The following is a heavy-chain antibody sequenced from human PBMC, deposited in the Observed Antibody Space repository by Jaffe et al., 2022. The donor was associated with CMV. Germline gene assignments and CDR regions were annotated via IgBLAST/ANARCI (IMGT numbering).Heavy chain of an antibody. J-gene: IGHJ5*02. V-gene: IGHV1-8*01. CDR1: GYTFTSYD. D-gene: IGHD6-19*01. CDR2: MNPNSGNT. CDR3: ARRPPVAGTWGPNWFDP. Sequence: QVQLVQSGAEVKKPGASVKVSCKASGYTFTSYDINWVRQATGQGLEWMGWMNPNSGNTGYAQKFQGRVTMTRNTSISTAYMELSSLRSEDTAVYYCARRPPVAGTWGPNWFDPWGQGTLVTVSS.